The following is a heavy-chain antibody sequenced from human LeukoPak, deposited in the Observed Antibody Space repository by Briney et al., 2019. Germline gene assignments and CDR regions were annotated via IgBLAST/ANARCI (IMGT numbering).Heavy chain of an antibody. J-gene: IGHJ4*02. CDR1: GFTFSSYG. D-gene: IGHD5-12*01. CDR2: IWYDGSNK. Sequence: TGGSLRLSCAASGFTFSSYGMHWVRQAPGKGLEWVAVIWYDGSNKYYADSVKGRFTISRDNSKNTLYLQMNSLRAEDTAVYYCAAFVAYLDYWGQGTLATVSS. CDR3: AAFVAYLDY. V-gene: IGHV3-33*01.